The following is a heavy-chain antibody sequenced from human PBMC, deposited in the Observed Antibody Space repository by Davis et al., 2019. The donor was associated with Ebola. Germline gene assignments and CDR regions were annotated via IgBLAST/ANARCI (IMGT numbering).Heavy chain of an antibody. J-gene: IGHJ4*02. D-gene: IGHD1-26*01. CDR2: IYHSGST. Sequence: SETLSLTCTVSGGSISSSNWWSWVRQPPGKGLEWIGEIYHSGSTNYNPSLKSRVTISVDKSKNQFSLKLSSVTAADTAVYYCARESGSYTNFDYWGQGTLVTVSS. CDR1: GGSISSSNW. CDR3: ARESGSYTNFDY. V-gene: IGHV4-4*02.